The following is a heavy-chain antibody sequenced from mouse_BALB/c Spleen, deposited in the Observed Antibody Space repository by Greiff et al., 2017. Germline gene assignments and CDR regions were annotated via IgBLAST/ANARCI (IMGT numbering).Heavy chain of an antibody. J-gene: IGHJ2*01. CDR1: GFTFSSYT. CDR3: TREGYYPYFDY. CDR2: ISSGGSYT. D-gene: IGHD2-3*01. V-gene: IGHV5-6-4*01. Sequence: LQQSGGGLVKPGGSLKLSCAASGFTFSSYTMSWVRQTPEKRLEWVATISSGGSYTYYPDSVKGRFTISRDNAKNTLYLQMSSLKSEDTAMYYCTREGYYPYFDYWGQGTTLTVSS.